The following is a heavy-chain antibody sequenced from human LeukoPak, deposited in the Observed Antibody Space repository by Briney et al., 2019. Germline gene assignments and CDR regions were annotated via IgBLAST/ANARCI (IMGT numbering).Heavy chain of an antibody. CDR1: GFTFSSYA. V-gene: IGHV3-23*01. CDR2: ISGSGVST. J-gene: IGHJ4*02. D-gene: IGHD1-26*01. CDR3: AKARYSGSPYWFDY. Sequence: GGSLRLSCAASGFTFSSYAMSWVRRAPGKGLEWVSAISGSGVSTYYADSVKGRFTISRDNSKNTLYLQMNSLRAEDTAVYYCAKARYSGSPYWFDYWGQGTLVTVSS.